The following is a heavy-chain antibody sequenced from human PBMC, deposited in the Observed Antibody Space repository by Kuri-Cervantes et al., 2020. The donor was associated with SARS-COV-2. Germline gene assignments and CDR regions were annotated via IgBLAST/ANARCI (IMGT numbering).Heavy chain of an antibody. D-gene: IGHD6-13*01. CDR2: FDPEDGET. Sequence: ASVKVSCKVSGYTLTELSMHWVRQAPGKGLEWMGGFDPEDGETIYAQKFQGRVTMTEDTSTDTAYMELSSLRSEDTAVYYCATDLFYSSSWYLGFDYWGQGTLVTVSS. CDR1: GYTLTELS. V-gene: IGHV1-24*01. J-gene: IGHJ4*02. CDR3: ATDLFYSSSWYLGFDY.